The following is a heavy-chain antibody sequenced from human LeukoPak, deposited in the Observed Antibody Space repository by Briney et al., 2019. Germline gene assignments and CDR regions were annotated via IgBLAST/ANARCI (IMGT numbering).Heavy chain of an antibody. CDR1: GFTFSESW. Sequence: PGGSLRLSCVVSGFTFSESWMSWVRQAPGKGLGWVASLNLDGSDKYYVDSVKGRFTISRDNAKNSLCLQMDSLRVEDTAVYYRAKGKRYPDYWGQGTLVTVSS. J-gene: IGHJ4*02. V-gene: IGHV3-7*03. D-gene: IGHD1-1*01. CDR2: LNLDGSDK. CDR3: AKGKRYPDY.